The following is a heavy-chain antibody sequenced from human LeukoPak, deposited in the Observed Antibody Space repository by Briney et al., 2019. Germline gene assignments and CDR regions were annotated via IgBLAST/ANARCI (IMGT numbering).Heavy chain of an antibody. CDR3: ARLVAATTYYFDY. CDR1: AFTFSSYW. V-gene: IGHV3-7*01. CDR2: IKQDGSEK. J-gene: IGHJ4*02. D-gene: IGHD2-15*01. Sequence: PGGSLRLSCAASAFTFSSYWMSWVRQAPGKGLEWVANIKQDGSEKYYVDSVKGRFTISRDNAKNSLYLQMNSLRAEDTAVYYCARLVAATTYYFDYWGQGTLVTVSS.